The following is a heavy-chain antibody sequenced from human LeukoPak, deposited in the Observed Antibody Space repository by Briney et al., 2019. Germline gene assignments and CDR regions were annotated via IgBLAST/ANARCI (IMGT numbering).Heavy chain of an antibody. CDR1: GFTFSSYG. J-gene: IGHJ4*02. CDR2: IWYDGSNK. Sequence: PGGSLRLSCAASGFTFSSYGMYWVRQAPGKGLEWVAVIWYDGSNKYYADSVKGRFTISRDNSKNTLYLQMNSLRAEDTAVYYCARGWSSSSSIEDYFDYWGQGTLVTVSS. D-gene: IGHD6-6*01. V-gene: IGHV3-33*01. CDR3: ARGWSSSSSIEDYFDY.